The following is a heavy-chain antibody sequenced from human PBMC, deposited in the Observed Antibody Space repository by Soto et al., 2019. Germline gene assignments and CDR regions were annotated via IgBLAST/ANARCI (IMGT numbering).Heavy chain of an antibody. D-gene: IGHD3-3*01. CDR3: AHSYYDFWSGYYFLGWFDP. V-gene: IGHV2-5*02. J-gene: IGHJ5*02. CDR2: IYWDDDK. CDR1: GFSLSTSGVG. Sequence: SGPTLVNPTQTLTLTCTFSGFSLSTSGVGVGWIRQPPGKALEWLALIYWDDDKRYSPSLKSRLTITKDTSKNQVVLTMTNMDPVDTATYYCAHSYYDFWSGYYFLGWFDPWGQGTLVTVSS.